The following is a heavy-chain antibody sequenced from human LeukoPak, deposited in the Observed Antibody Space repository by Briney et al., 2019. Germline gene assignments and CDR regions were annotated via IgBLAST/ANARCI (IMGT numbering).Heavy chain of an antibody. CDR1: GGTFSSYA. V-gene: IGHV1-69*13. J-gene: IGHJ4*02. D-gene: IGHD5-18*01. CDR3: ATKRGYSYGSPH. CDR2: IIPILGTA. Sequence: ASVKVSCKASGGTFSSYAISWVRQAPGQGLEWMGGIIPILGTANYAQKFQGRATITADESTSTAYMELSSLRSEDTAVYYCATKRGYSYGSPHWGQGTLVTVSS.